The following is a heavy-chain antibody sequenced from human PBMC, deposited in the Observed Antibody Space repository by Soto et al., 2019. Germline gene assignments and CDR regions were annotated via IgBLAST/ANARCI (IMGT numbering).Heavy chain of an antibody. Sequence: GESLKISCKGSGYFFASYWIAWVRQMPGKGLEWMGIIYPGDSDTRYSPSFQGQVTISADKSIVTAYLQLSDLKASDTAMYYCARLTCSGGNCRLDYWGQGTLVTVSS. CDR3: ARLTCSGGNCRLDY. CDR2: IYPGDSDT. CDR1: GYFFASYW. D-gene: IGHD2-15*01. J-gene: IGHJ4*02. V-gene: IGHV5-51*01.